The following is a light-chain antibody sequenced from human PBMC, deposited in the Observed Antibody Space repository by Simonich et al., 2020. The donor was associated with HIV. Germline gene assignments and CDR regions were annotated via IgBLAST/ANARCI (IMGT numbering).Light chain of an antibody. J-gene: IGLJ3*02. CDR1: NSNIGAGYD. Sequence: QSVLTQPPSVSGAPGQRVIISCTGSNSNIGAGYDVHWYQQLPGTAPKLLIYDDYNRPSGVPDRFSGSKSGTSASLAITGLQAEDEADYYCQSYDSSLRVFGGGTKLTVL. CDR2: DDY. V-gene: IGLV1-40*01. CDR3: QSYDSSLRV.